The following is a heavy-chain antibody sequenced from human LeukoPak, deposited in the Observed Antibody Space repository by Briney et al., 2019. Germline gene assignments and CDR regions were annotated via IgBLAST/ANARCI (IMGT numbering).Heavy chain of an antibody. CDR2: ISDTGGTT. V-gene: IGHV3-23*01. Sequence: GGSLRLSCAASGFTFSNYGMSWVRQAPGKGLEWVSGISDTGGTTHYADSVKGRFTISRDNSKNTLYLQMNSLRAKDTAVYYCASDSGSYYFDYWGQGTLVTVSS. CDR3: ASDSGSYYFDY. J-gene: IGHJ4*02. CDR1: GFTFSNYG. D-gene: IGHD1-26*01.